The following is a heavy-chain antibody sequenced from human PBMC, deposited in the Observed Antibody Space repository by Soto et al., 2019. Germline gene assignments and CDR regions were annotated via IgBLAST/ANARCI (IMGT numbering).Heavy chain of an antibody. Sequence: QVQLQESGPGLVRPSQTLSLTCSVSGASIYNGGYFWSWIRQSPGKGLEWIGPIHNSGSPYNNPSQRAPVTISADTSINQFSQALTSVTAADTAMYYCARGPTKEKVDSWGQGIQVTVSS. V-gene: IGHV4-30-4*01. J-gene: IGHJ4*02. CDR3: ARGPTKEKVDS. CDR1: GASIYNGGYF. CDR2: IHNSGSP.